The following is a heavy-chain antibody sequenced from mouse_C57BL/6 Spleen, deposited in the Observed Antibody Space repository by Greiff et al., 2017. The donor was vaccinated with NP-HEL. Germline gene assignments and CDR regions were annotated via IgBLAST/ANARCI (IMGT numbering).Heavy chain of an antibody. CDR2: IYPGSGST. CDR3: ARPYYYYGSSYPSY. J-gene: IGHJ2*01. D-gene: IGHD1-1*01. V-gene: IGHV1-55*01. CDR1: GYTFTSYW. Sequence: VQLQQPGAELVKPGASVKMSCKASGYTFTSYWLTWVKQRPGQGLEWIGDIYPGSGSTNYKEKFKSKATLTVDTSSSIAYMQLSSLTSEDSAVYYCARPYYYYGSSYPSYWGQGTTLTVSS.